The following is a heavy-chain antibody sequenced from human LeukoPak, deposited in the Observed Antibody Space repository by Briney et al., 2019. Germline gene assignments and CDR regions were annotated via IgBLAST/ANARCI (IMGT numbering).Heavy chain of an antibody. CDR2: INHSGST. V-gene: IGHV4-34*01. CDR1: GGSFSGYY. D-gene: IGHD3-10*01. J-gene: IGHJ4*02. Sequence: PSETLSLTCAVYGGSFSGYYWSWIRQPPGKGLEWIGEINHSGSTNYNLSLKSRVTISVDTSKNQFPLKLSSVTAADTAVYYCARLPWFGELFGYAYWGQGTLVTVSS. CDR3: ARLPWFGELFGYAY.